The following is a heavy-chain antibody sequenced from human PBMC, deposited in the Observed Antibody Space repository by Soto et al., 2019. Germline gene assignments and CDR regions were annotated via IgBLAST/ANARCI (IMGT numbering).Heavy chain of an antibody. J-gene: IGHJ6*02. CDR1: GFTFSSYA. Sequence: GGSLRLSCAASGFTFSSYAMHWVRQAPGKGLGWVAVISYDGSNKYYADSVKGRFTISRDNSKNTLYLQMNSLRAEDTAVYYCARDLGYCSSTSCYKALDYYYYGMDVWGQGTTVTVSS. V-gene: IGHV3-30-3*01. D-gene: IGHD2-2*02. CDR2: ISYDGSNK. CDR3: ARDLGYCSSTSCYKALDYYYYGMDV.